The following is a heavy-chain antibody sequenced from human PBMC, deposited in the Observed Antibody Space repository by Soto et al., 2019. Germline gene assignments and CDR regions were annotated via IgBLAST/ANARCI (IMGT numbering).Heavy chain of an antibody. CDR3: ARGPRMTIVVVPAARLGRYNWFDP. CDR2: INHSGST. CDR1: GGSFSGYY. Sequence: QVQLQQWGAGLLKPSETLSLTCAVYGGSFSGYYWSWIRQPPGKGLEWIGAINHSGSTNYNPSLKSRVTISVDTSKNQFSLKLRSVTAADTDVYYCARGPRMTIVVVPAARLGRYNWFDPWGQGTLVTVSS. J-gene: IGHJ5*02. V-gene: IGHV4-34*01. D-gene: IGHD2-2*01.